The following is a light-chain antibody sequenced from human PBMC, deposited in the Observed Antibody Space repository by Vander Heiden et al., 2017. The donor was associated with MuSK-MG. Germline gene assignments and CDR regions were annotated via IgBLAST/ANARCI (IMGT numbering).Light chain of an antibody. V-gene: IGKV2-24*01. CDR1: QSLVHSNGNTY. CDR2: KSS. J-gene: IGKJ1*01. CDR3: RQGKQYPWT. Sequence: DIVITQTPLFSPVTLGQPAPISCRSRQSLVHSNGNTYLRWLQQRPGQPPRLLIYKSSNRGSGVPDRFSGSGAGTDFTLKISRMKPADVGVSSCRQGKQYPWTFGQGTEVEIK.